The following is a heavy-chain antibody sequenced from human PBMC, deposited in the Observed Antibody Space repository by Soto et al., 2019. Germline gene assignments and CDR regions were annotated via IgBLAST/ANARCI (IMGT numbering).Heavy chain of an antibody. D-gene: IGHD5-12*01. CDR3: ARRSHFHGYNYNHFDY. CDR2: IYYSGST. Sequence: SVTLSHRWTVSGGSISSSSYYWGWIRQPPGKGLEWIGSIYYSGSTYYNPSLKSRVTISVDTSKNQFSLKLSSVTAADTAVYYCARRSHFHGYNYNHFDYWGQGTLVTVSS. CDR1: GGSISSSSYY. J-gene: IGHJ4*02. V-gene: IGHV4-39*01.